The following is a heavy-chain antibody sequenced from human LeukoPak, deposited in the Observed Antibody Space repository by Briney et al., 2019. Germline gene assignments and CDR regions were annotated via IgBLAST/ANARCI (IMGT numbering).Heavy chain of an antibody. CDR2: IWYDGSNK. CDR3: ATDRATQYFDY. J-gene: IGHJ4*02. Sequence: PGGSLRLSCAASGITFRSYGMHWVRQAPGKGLEWVAFIWYDGSNKYYADSVKGRFTISRDNSRNTLFLQMNSLRAEDTAVYYCATDRATQYFDYWGQGTLVNVSS. CDR1: GITFRSYG. V-gene: IGHV3-30*02. D-gene: IGHD2-15*01.